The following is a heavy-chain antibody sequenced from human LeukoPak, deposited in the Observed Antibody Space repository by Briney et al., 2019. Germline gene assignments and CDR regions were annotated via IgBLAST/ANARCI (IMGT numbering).Heavy chain of an antibody. D-gene: IGHD2-21*01. CDR2: IYYSGST. CDR3: ARRIPLTGYYYYMDV. V-gene: IGHV4-59*01. CDR1: GGSFSGYY. J-gene: IGHJ6*03. Sequence: KTSETLSLTCAVYGGSFSGYYWSWIRQPPGKGLEWIGYIYYSGSTSYNPSLKSRVTISVDTSKNQFSLKLSSVTAADTALYYCARRIPLTGYYYYMDVWGKGTTVTVSS.